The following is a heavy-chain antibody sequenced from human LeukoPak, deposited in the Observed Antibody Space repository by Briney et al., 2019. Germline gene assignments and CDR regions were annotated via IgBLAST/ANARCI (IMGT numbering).Heavy chain of an antibody. D-gene: IGHD2-21*02. CDR2: INHSGSI. CDR3: ARAPYCGGDCYFDY. V-gene: IGHV4-34*01. J-gene: IGHJ4*02. Sequence: PSETLSLTCGVYGGSFNAYYWSWIRQPPGKGLEWIGEINHSGSINYNPSLKSRVTISVDTSKNQFSLKLSSVTAADTAVYYCARAPYCGGDCYFDYWGQGTLVTVSS. CDR1: GGSFNAYY.